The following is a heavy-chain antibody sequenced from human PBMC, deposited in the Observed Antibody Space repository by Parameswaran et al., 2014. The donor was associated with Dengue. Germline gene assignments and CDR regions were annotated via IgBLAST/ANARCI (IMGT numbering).Heavy chain of an antibody. Sequence: RWIRQPPGKGLEWIGYIYYSGSTTYNPSLKSRVTISLDSSKNQFSLKLSSVTAADTAVYYCARVGSGYDYRLIDYWGQGQWSPSPQ. V-gene: IGHV4-59*01. CDR3: ARVGSGYDYRLIDY. D-gene: IGHD5-12*01. J-gene: IGHJ4*02. CDR2: IYYSGST.